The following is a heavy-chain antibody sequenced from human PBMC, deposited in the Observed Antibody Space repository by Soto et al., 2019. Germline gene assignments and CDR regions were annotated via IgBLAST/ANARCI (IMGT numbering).Heavy chain of an antibody. V-gene: IGHV3-30-3*01. CDR3: VREQLVPSGYYYGMDV. D-gene: IGHD6-6*01. J-gene: IGHJ6*02. CDR2: VSNDGNNR. Sequence: QGQLVESGGGVVQPERSLRLSCAASGIIFSGYAMHWVRQAPDKGLEWVAIVSNDGNNRYYADSVEGRFTISRDNXKXXLYLQMNSLRAEDTAVYYCVREQLVPSGYYYGMDVWGQGTTVTVSS. CDR1: GIIFSGYA.